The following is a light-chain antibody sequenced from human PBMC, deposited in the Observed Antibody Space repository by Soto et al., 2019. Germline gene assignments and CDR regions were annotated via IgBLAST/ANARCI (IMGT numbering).Light chain of an antibody. V-gene: IGLV2-23*01. CDR3: CAYASTHLV. CDR2: DGN. J-gene: IGLJ3*02. CDR1: SSDVGSSSF. Sequence: QSALTQPASVSGSPGQSISISCTGTSSDVGSSSFLSWYQQHPGKAPKLMIYDGNQRPSGVSNRFSGSKSGNTASLTISGLQAEDEADYYCCAYASTHLVFGGGTKLTVL.